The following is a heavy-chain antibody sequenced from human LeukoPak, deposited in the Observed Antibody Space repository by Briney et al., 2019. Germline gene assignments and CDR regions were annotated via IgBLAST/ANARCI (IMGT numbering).Heavy chain of an antibody. J-gene: IGHJ4*02. CDR3: ARGNNRREDY. CDR2: ISYDGSNK. Sequence: GGSLRLSCAASGFTFRSYAMHWVRQAPGKGLEWVAVISYDGSNKYHADSVKGRFSISRDNANNSLYLQLNSLRAEDMGVYYCARGNNRREDYWGQGTLVTVSS. D-gene: IGHD1-14*01. CDR1: GFTFRSYA. V-gene: IGHV3-30*04.